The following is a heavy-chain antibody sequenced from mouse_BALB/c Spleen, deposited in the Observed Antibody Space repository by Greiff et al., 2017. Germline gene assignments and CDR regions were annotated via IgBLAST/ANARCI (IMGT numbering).Heavy chain of an antibody. J-gene: IGHJ2*01. CDR3: TRGALRPYFDY. Sequence: VQLKQSGTVLARPGASVKMSCKASGYSFTSYWMHWVKQRPGQGLEWIGAIYPGNSDTSYNQKFKGKAKLTAVTSASTAYMELSSLTNEDSAVYYCTRGALRPYFDYWGQGTTLTVSS. V-gene: IGHV1-5*01. D-gene: IGHD1-2*01. CDR2: IYPGNSDT. CDR1: GYSFTSYW.